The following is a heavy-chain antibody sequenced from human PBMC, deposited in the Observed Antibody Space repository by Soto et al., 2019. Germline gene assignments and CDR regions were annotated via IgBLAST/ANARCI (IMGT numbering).Heavy chain of an antibody. D-gene: IGHD3-3*01. CDR3: ARQIGAIFGVVIMPSYGMDV. CDR1: GYSFTSYW. V-gene: IGHV5-10-1*01. J-gene: IGHJ6*02. CDR2: IDHSDSYT. Sequence: LGESLKISCKGSGYSFTSYWISWVRQMPGKGLGWMGRIDHSDSYTNYSPSFQGHVTISADKSISTAYLQWSSLEASDTAMYYCARQIGAIFGVVIMPSYGMDVWGQGTTVTVSS.